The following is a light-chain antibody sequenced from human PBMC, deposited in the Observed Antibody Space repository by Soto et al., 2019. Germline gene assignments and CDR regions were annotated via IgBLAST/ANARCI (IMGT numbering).Light chain of an antibody. J-gene: IGLJ1*01. V-gene: IGLV2-14*01. Sequence: QSVLTQPASVSGSPGQSITISCTGTSSDVGNYIFVSWYRQHPGKAPKLMIYDINNRPSGVSNRFSGSKSGNTASLTISGLQAEDEADYYCVSYTTSASYVFGTGTTVTVL. CDR1: SSDVGNYIF. CDR2: DIN. CDR3: VSYTTSASYV.